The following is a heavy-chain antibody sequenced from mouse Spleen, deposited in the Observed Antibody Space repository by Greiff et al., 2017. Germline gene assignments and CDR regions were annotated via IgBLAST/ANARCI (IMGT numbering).Heavy chain of an antibody. CDR3: ARPLYDYYAMDY. D-gene: IGHD2-3*01. CDR1: GFTFSSYA. V-gene: IGHV5-9-3*01. Sequence: EVHLVESGGGLVKPGGSLKLSCAASGFTFSSYAMSWVRQTPEKRLEWVATISSGGSYTYYPDSVKGRFTISRDNAKNTLYLQMSSLRSEDTAMYYCARPLYDYYAMDYWGQGTSVTVSS. CDR2: ISSGGSYT. J-gene: IGHJ4*01.